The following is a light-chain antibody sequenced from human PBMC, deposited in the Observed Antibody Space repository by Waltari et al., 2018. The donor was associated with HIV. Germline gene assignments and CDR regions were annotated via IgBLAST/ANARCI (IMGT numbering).Light chain of an antibody. J-gene: IGLJ2*01. CDR1: SPNVGASY. CDR3: ATWDNRLTTVL. CDR2: DGY. V-gene: IGLV1-51*01. Sequence: QSVLTQPPSVSAAPGQKVTISCSGGSPNVGASYVSWYPQLPGAAPKLLIFDGYPRPSGLPYRSSGSKSGTSATLGITGLQTGDEADYYCATWDNRLTTVLFGGGTKLTVL.